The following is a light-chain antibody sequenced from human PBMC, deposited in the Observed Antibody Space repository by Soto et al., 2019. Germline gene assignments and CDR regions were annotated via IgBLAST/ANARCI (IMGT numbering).Light chain of an antibody. CDR2: EVS. V-gene: IGLV2-14*03. Sequence: QSVLTQPASVSGSPGQSITISCTGTSSDVGGYNYVSWLQQHPGKAPKLKIYEVSNRPSGVSNRFSGSKSGYTASLTISELQAEDEADYYCTSFTSSSTWVFGGGTKLTVL. J-gene: IGLJ3*02. CDR3: TSFTSSSTWV. CDR1: SSDVGGYNY.